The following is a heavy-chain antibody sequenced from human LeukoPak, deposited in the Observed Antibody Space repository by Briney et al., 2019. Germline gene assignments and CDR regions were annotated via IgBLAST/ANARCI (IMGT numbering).Heavy chain of an antibody. D-gene: IGHD6-13*01. Sequence: HSGGSLRLSCAASGFTVSGFWMSWVRQAPGKGLEWVANIKQDGSEKNYVDSVKGRLTTSRDNAKNSLFLQMNILRVEDTAVYYCARVSAAGTGFLDLWGRGTLVLVSA. V-gene: IGHV3-7*01. CDR2: IKQDGSEK. J-gene: IGHJ2*01. CDR3: ARVSAAGTGFLDL. CDR1: GFTVSGFW.